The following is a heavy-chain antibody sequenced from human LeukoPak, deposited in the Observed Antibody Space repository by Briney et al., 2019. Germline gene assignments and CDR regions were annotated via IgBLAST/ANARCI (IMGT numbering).Heavy chain of an antibody. CDR2: IKEDGTET. Sequence: GGSLRLSCAASGFMFSSNWKSWVRLAPGKGLEWVANIKEDGTETYYVDSVKGRFTISRDNAKNSLYLQMNSLRVEDTAVYYCAKEGRSLQTYWGQGTLVTVSS. V-gene: IGHV3-7*03. D-gene: IGHD5-24*01. J-gene: IGHJ4*02. CDR3: AKEGRSLQTY. CDR1: GFMFSSNW.